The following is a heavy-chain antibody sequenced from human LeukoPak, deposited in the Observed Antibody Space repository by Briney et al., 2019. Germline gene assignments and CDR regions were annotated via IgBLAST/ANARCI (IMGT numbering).Heavy chain of an antibody. V-gene: IGHV1-18*01. CDR3: ARGLSGYDYVWGSYRKYYFDY. D-gene: IGHD3-16*02. CDR2: ISAYNGNT. Sequence: GASVKVSCKASGYTFTSYGISWVRQAPGQGLEWMGWISAYNGNTNYAQKLQGRVTMTTDTSMSTAYMELRSLRSDDTAVYYCARGLSGYDYVWGSYRKYYFDYWGQGTLVTVSS. CDR1: GYTFTSYG. J-gene: IGHJ4*02.